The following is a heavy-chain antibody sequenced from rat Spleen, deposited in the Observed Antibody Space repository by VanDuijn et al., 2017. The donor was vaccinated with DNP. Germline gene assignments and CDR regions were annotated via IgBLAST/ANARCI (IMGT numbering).Heavy chain of an antibody. CDR2: INYSGST. CDR1: GYSITSNY. D-gene: IGHD1-11*01. V-gene: IGHV3-1*01. Sequence: VQLQESGPGLVKPSQSLSLTCSVTGYSITSNYWAWIRKFPGNKMEWMGYINYSGSTSYNPSLKSRISITRDTSKNQFFLQLNSVTTEDTATYYCARGVDYGGSNWFAYWGQGTLVTVSS. CDR3: ARGVDYGGSNWFAY. J-gene: IGHJ3*01.